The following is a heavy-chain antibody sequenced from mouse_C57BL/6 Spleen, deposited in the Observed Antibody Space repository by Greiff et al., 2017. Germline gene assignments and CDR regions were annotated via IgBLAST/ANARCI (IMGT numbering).Heavy chain of an antibody. CDR2: IDPSDSYT. Sequence: QVHVKQPGAELVMPGASVKLSCKASGYTFTSYWMHWVKQRPGQGLEWIGEIDPSDSYTNYNQKFKGKSTLTVDKSSSTAYMQLSSLTSEDSAVYYCASCSKGVWGTGTTVTVSS. CDR3: ASCSKGV. D-gene: IGHD1-1*01. V-gene: IGHV1-69*01. CDR1: GYTFTSYW. J-gene: IGHJ1*03.